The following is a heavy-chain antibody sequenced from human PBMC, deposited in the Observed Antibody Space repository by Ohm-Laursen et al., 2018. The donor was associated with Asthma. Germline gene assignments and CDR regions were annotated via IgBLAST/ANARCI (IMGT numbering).Heavy chain of an antibody. D-gene: IGHD2-21*01. J-gene: IGHJ6*02. V-gene: IGHV1-69*10. CDR3: ARDLVSGGDYGMDV. CDR2: IIPIFGIA. Sequence: ASVKVSCKVSGGTFSSYAISWVRQAPGQGLEWMGGIIPIFGIANYAQKFQGRVTITADKSTSTAYMELSSLRSEDTAVYYCARDLVSGGDYGMDVWGQGTTVTVSS. CDR1: GGTFSSYA.